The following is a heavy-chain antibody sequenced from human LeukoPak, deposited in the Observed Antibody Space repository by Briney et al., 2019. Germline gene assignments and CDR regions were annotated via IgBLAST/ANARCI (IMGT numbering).Heavy chain of an antibody. J-gene: IGHJ4*02. Sequence: GASAKVSCKVSGYTLTELSMHWVRQAPGKGLEWMGGFDPEDGETIYAQKFQGRVTMTEDTSTDTAYMELSSLRSEDTAVYYCATGVRFLEWTHHDYWGQGTLVTVSS. CDR2: FDPEDGET. CDR1: GYTLTELS. CDR3: ATGVRFLEWTHHDY. V-gene: IGHV1-24*01. D-gene: IGHD3-3*01.